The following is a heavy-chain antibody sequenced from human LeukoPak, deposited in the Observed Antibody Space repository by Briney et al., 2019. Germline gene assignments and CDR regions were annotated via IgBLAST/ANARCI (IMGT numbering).Heavy chain of an antibody. V-gene: IGHV4-34*01. CDR1: GGFFSGYY. J-gene: IGHJ4*02. Sequence: SETLSLTCAVYGGFFSGYYWSWIRQPPGKGLEWIGEINHSGSTNYNPSLKSRITISIDTSKNQFSLKLSSVTAADTAVYYCARDVYDFWSGYYDWGPGTLVTVSS. CDR3: ARDVYDFWSGYYD. CDR2: INHSGST. D-gene: IGHD3-3*01.